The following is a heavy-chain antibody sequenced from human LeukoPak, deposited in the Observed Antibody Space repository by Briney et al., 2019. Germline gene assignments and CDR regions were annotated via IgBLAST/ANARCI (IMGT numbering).Heavy chain of an antibody. D-gene: IGHD3-10*01. Sequence: SETLSLTCAVYGGSFSGYYWSWIRQPPGKGLERIGEINHSGSINYNPPLKSRVTISVDTSKNQFSLKLSSVTAADTAVYYCARAPMYYYGSGRFVDSWGQGTLVTVSS. CDR2: INHSGSI. CDR3: ARAPMYYYGSGRFVDS. CDR1: GGSFSGYY. V-gene: IGHV4-34*01. J-gene: IGHJ4*02.